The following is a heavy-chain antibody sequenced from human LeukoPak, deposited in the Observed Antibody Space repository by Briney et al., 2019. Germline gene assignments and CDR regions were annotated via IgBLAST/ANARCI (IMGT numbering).Heavy chain of an antibody. D-gene: IGHD3-22*01. J-gene: IGHJ4*02. Sequence: ASVTVSCKASGYTFTSYGISWVRQAPGQGLEWMGLISAYNGNTNYAQKLQGRVTMTTDTSTSTAYMELRSLTSDDTAVYYCARDASICSGGSCFFLYYYDSSGYYLNDDWGQGTLVTVSS. CDR1: GYTFTSYG. V-gene: IGHV1-18*01. CDR2: ISAYNGNT. CDR3: ARDASICSGGSCFFLYYYDSSGYYLNDD.